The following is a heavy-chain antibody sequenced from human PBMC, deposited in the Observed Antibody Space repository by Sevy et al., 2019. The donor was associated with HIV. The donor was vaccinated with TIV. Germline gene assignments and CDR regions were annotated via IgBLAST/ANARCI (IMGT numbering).Heavy chain of an antibody. D-gene: IGHD3-16*01. CDR2: IKSDGSDK. CDR3: AQETVGRFDS. J-gene: IGHJ4*02. V-gene: IGHV3-7*01. CDR1: GFTFSDHY. Sequence: GGSLRLSCAASGFTFSDHYVDWVRQAPGKGLEWVANIKSDGSDKHYVDSVEGRFTISRDNAKNSLYLQMNSLRVEDTAVYYCAQETVGRFDSWGQGTLVTVSS.